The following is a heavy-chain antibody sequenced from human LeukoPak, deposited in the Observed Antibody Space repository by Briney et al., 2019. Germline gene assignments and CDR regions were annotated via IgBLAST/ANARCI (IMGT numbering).Heavy chain of an antibody. CDR3: ARVSVTMVRGVSLIDY. V-gene: IGHV4-34*01. Sequence: SETLSLTCAVYGGSFSGYYWSWIRQPPGKGLEWIGEINHSGSTNYNPSLKSRVTISVDTSKNQFSLKLSSVTAADTAVYYCARVSVTMVRGVSLIDYWGQGTLVTVSS. CDR2: INHSGST. D-gene: IGHD3-10*01. CDR1: GGSFSGYY. J-gene: IGHJ4*02.